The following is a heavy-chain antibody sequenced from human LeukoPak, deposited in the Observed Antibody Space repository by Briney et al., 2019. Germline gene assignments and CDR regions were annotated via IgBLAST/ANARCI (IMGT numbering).Heavy chain of an antibody. CDR1: GYTFTIYY. CDR2: INPSGGST. CDR3: AREDIVATNYFDY. J-gene: IGHJ4*02. D-gene: IGHD5-12*01. V-gene: IGHV1-46*01. Sequence: SVKVSCTASGYTFTIYYMHWVRQAPGQGLEWMGIINPSGGSTSYAQKFQGRVAMTSDMSTSTVYMELSSLRSEDTAVYYCAREDIVATNYFDYWGQGTLVTVSS.